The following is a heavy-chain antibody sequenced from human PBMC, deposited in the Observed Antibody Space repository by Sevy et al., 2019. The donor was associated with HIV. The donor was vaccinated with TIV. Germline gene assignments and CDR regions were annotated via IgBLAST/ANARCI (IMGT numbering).Heavy chain of an antibody. J-gene: IGHJ4*02. CDR3: AKDSSLWFGELATLFDY. CDR1: GFTFSSYA. CDR2: ISGRGGST. Sequence: GGSLRLSCAASGFTFSSYAMSWVRQAPGKGLEWVSAISGRGGSTYYADSVKGRFTISRDNSKNTLYLQMNSLRAEDTAVYYCAKDSSLWFGELATLFDYWGQGTLVTVSS. D-gene: IGHD3-10*01. V-gene: IGHV3-23*01.